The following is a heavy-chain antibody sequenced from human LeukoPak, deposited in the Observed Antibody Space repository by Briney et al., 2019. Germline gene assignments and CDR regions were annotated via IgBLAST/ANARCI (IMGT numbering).Heavy chain of an antibody. J-gene: IGHJ4*02. CDR3: ARDSVVVPAATTGYY. CDR2: ISAYNGNT. V-gene: IGHV1-18*01. Sequence: RASVKVSCKASGYTFTSYGISWVRQAPGQGLEWMGWISAYNGNTNYAQKLQGRVTMTTDTSTSTAYMELRSLRSDDTAVYYCARDSVVVPAATTGYYWGQGTLVTVSS. CDR1: GYTFTSYG. D-gene: IGHD2-2*01.